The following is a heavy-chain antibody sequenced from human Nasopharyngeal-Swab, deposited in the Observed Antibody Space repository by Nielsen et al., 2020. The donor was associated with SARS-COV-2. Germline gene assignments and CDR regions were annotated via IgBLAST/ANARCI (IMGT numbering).Heavy chain of an antibody. CDR1: GGSFSGYY. Sequence: GSLRLSCAVYGGSFSGYYWSWIRQPPGKGLEWIGEINHSGSTNYNPSLKSRVTISVDTSKNQFSLKLSSVTAADTAVYYCARVGYYDSSGYSYYFDYWGQGTLVTVSS. J-gene: IGHJ4*02. V-gene: IGHV4-34*01. CDR3: ARVGYYDSSGYSYYFDY. CDR2: INHSGST. D-gene: IGHD3-22*01.